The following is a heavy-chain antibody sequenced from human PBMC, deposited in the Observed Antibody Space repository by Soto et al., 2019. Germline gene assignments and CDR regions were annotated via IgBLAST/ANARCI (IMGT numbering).Heavy chain of an antibody. CDR2: IVVGSGNT. Sequence: ASVKVSCKASGFTFTSSAVQWVRQARGQRLEWIGWIVVGSGNTNYAQKFQERVTITRDMSTSTAYMELSSLRSEDTAVYYCAADRGDGYNYNYYYGMDVWGQGTTVTVSS. D-gene: IGHD5-12*01. CDR1: GFTFTSSA. CDR3: AADRGDGYNYNYYYGMDV. V-gene: IGHV1-58*01. J-gene: IGHJ6*02.